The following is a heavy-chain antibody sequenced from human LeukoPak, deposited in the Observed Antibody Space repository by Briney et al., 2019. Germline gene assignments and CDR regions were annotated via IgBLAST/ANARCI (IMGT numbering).Heavy chain of an antibody. CDR1: AFTFSTFA. D-gene: IGHD6-19*01. CDR2: ISSSSSYI. J-gene: IGHJ4*02. Sequence: PGGSLRLSCAASAFTFSTFAMHWVRQAPGKGLEWVSSISSSSSYIYYADSVKGRFTISRDNAKNSLYLQMNSLRAEDTAVYYCARDSVAGTVVYWGQGTLVTVSS. CDR3: ARDSVAGTVVY. V-gene: IGHV3-21*01.